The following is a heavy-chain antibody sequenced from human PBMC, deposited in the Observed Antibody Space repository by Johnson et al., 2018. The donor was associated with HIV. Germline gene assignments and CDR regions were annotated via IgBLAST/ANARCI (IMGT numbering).Heavy chain of an antibody. CDR3: AGELGGGLDAFDI. Sequence: VQLVESGGGLVQPGGSLRLSCAASGFTFSSYWMSWVRQAPGKGLEWVANIKQDGSEKYYVDSVKGRFTISRDNAKNLLYLQMNSLRAEDTAVYYWAGELGGGLDAFDIWGQGTMVTVSS. D-gene: IGHD3-16*01. CDR2: IKQDGSEK. J-gene: IGHJ3*02. V-gene: IGHV3-7*01. CDR1: GFTFSSYW.